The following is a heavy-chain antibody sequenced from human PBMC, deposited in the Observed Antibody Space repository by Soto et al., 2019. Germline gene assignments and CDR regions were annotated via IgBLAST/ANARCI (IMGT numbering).Heavy chain of an antibody. CDR3: ARDKISGLFDY. CDR2: INHSGST. J-gene: IGHJ4*02. CDR1: GGSFGGYY. Sequence: PSETLSLTCAVYGGSFGGYYWSWIRQPPGKGLEWIGEINHSGSTNNNPSLKSRVTISVDTSKNQFSLKLTSVTAADTAVYYCARDKISGLFDYWGQGTLVTVST. V-gene: IGHV4-34*01.